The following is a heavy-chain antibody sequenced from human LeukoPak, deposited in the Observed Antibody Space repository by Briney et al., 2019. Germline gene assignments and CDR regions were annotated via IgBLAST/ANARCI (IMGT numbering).Heavy chain of an antibody. V-gene: IGHV4-59*01. Sequence: SETLSLTCTVSGGSISSYYWSWIRQPPGKGLEWIGYIYHSGSTNYNPSLKSRVTISVDTSKNQFSLKLSSVTAADTAVYYGARVGSGYFDYWGQGTLVTVSS. J-gene: IGHJ4*02. CDR2: IYHSGST. CDR3: ARVGSGYFDY. D-gene: IGHD6-19*01. CDR1: GGSISSYY.